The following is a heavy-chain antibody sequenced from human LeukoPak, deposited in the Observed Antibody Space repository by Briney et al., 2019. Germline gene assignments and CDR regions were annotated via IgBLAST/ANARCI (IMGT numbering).Heavy chain of an antibody. J-gene: IGHJ6*03. CDR3: ARDDRRTYYMDV. CDR1: GGSFSGYY. Sequence: SETLSLTCAVYGGSFSGYYWSWIRQPPGKGLEWIGEINHSGSTNYNPSLKSRVTISVDTSKNQFSLNLSSVTAADTAMYYCARDDRRTYYMDVCGKGTTVTVSS. CDR2: INHSGST. V-gene: IGHV4-34*01. D-gene: IGHD3-22*01.